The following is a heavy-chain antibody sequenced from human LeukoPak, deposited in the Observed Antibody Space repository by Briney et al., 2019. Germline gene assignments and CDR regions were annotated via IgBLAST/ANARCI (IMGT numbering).Heavy chain of an antibody. V-gene: IGHV4-59*11. CDR1: GGSISSHY. CDR2: IYYSGST. Sequence: SETLSLTCTVSGGSISSHYWSWIRQPPGKGLEWIGYIYYSGSTNYNPSLKSRVTISVDTSNNQFSLKLSSVTPADTAVYYCARGPGEYQLLYSRWFDPWGQGTLVTVSS. D-gene: IGHD2-2*02. J-gene: IGHJ5*02. CDR3: ARGPGEYQLLYSRWFDP.